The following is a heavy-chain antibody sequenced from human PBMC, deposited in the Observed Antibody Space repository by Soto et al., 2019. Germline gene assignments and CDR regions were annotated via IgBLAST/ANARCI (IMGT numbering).Heavy chain of an antibody. Sequence: QVQLQESGPGLVKPSETLSLTCTVSGGSISSYYWSWIRQPPGKGLEWIGHIYYSGSTNYNPSLKSRVTISVDTSKNQFSLKLSSVTAADTAVYCCARAWGYYFDYWGQGTLVTVSS. CDR1: GGSISSYY. D-gene: IGHD3-16*01. V-gene: IGHV4-59*01. J-gene: IGHJ4*02. CDR2: IYYSGST. CDR3: ARAWGYYFDY.